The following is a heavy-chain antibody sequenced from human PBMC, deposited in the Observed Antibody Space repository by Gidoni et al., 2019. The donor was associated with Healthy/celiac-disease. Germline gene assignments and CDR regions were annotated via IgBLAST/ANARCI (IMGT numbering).Heavy chain of an antibody. CDR2: IDPSDSYT. CDR3: ARQPDAYYYDSSGFDY. J-gene: IGHJ4*02. Sequence: EVQLVQSGAEVKKPGESLRISCKGSGYSFTSYWLSWVRQMPGKGLEWMGRIDPSDSYTNYSPSFQGHVTISADKSISTAYLQWSSLKASDTAMYYCARQPDAYYYDSSGFDYWGQGTLVTVSS. D-gene: IGHD3-22*01. CDR1: GYSFTSYW. V-gene: IGHV5-10-1*03.